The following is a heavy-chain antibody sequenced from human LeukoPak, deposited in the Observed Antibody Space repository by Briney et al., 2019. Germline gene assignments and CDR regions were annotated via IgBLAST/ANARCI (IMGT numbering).Heavy chain of an antibody. Sequence: GGSLRLSCTASGFTFVNYAMSWVRQAPGKGLEWVSAISGGGGTTYYADSVKGRFTISRDSSKNTLYLQMNSLRAEDTAVYYCARDHGYYDTSTRGIDYWGQGTLVTVSS. CDR3: ARDHGYYDTSTRGIDY. CDR2: ISGGGGTT. V-gene: IGHV3-23*01. CDR1: GFTFVNYA. D-gene: IGHD3-22*01. J-gene: IGHJ4*02.